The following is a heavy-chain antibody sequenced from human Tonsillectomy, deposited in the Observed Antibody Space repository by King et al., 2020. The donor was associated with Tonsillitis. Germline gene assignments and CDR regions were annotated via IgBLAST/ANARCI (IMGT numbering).Heavy chain of an antibody. V-gene: IGHV3-48*01. CDR1: GFTFSSYS. Sequence: VQLVESGGGLVQPGGSLRLSCAASGFTFSSYSMNWVRQAPGKGLEWGSYISSSSSTKYYADSVKGRFTISRDNAKNSLYLQMNSLRAEDTAVYYCAKSRPFGPTHYWGQGTLVTVSS. J-gene: IGHJ4*02. D-gene: IGHD3-10*01. CDR2: ISSSSSTK. CDR3: AKSRPFGPTHY.